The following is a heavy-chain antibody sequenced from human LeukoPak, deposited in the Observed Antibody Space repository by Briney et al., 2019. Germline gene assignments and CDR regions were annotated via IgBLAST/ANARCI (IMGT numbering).Heavy chain of an antibody. CDR3: ARIPPTGNYFDY. CDR1: GGSISRSTYY. V-gene: IGHV4-39*07. D-gene: IGHD2-8*02. J-gene: IGHJ4*02. CDR2: IYYSGTT. Sequence: SETLSLTCSDSGGSISRSTYYWGWIRQTPGKGLEWIGNIYYSGTTYYTPSLESRVTISVDKSKNQFSLKLSSVTAADTAVYYCARIPPTGNYFDYWGQGTLVTVSS.